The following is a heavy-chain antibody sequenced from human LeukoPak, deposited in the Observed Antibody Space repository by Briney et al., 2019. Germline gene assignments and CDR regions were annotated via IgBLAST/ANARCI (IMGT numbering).Heavy chain of an antibody. V-gene: IGHV3-49*04. D-gene: IGHD4-17*01. Sequence: PGGSLRLSCTASGFTFGDYAMSWVRQAPGKGLEWVGFIRSKAYGGTTEYAASVKGRFTISRDDSKSIAYLQMNSLKTEDTALYYCAKGVFATTYSAGNDYWGQGTLVTVSS. CDR2: IRSKAYGGTT. CDR3: AKGVFATTYSAGNDY. J-gene: IGHJ4*02. CDR1: GFTFGDYA.